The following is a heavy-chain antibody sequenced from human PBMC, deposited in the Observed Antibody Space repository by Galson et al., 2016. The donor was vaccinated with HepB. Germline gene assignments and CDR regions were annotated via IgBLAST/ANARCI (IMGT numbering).Heavy chain of an antibody. CDR1: GGSLSNDIYF. V-gene: IGHV4-61*01. J-gene: IGHJ4*02. Sequence: SETLSLTCSVSGGSLSNDIYFWSWIRQPLGKGLEWIAYIYYSGTTNYNPSLKSRVTISVDKSKNQFSLKLSSVTAADTAVYYCARGRGGSGSPFDHWGQGTLVPVSS. CDR2: IYYSGTT. CDR3: ARGRGGSGSPFDH. D-gene: IGHD6-19*01.